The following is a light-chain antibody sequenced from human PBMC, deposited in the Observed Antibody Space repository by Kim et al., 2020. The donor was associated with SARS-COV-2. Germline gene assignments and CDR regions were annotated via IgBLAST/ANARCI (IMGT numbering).Light chain of an antibody. J-gene: IGKJ2*01. CDR2: GAS. CDR3: QQYNNWPPGYT. CDR1: QNVGTN. V-gene: IGKV3-15*01. Sequence: SPGERVTLSCRASQNVGTNLAWYQRKPGQAPRLLIYGASTRATGVPARFSASGSGTEFTLTISSLQSEDFVLYYCQQYNNWPPGYTFGQGTKLEI.